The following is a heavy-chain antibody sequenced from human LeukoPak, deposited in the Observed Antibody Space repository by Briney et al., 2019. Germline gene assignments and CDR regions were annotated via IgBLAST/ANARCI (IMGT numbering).Heavy chain of an antibody. V-gene: IGHV4-4*07. Sequence: SETLSLTCTVSGGSISSYYWSWIRQPAGKGPEWIGRIYTSGSTNYNPSLKSRVTMSVDTSKNQFSLKLSSVTAADTAVYYCARNVWFGEPRPYFDYWGQGTLVTVSS. CDR2: IYTSGST. D-gene: IGHD3-10*01. CDR1: GGSISSYY. J-gene: IGHJ4*02. CDR3: ARNVWFGEPRPYFDY.